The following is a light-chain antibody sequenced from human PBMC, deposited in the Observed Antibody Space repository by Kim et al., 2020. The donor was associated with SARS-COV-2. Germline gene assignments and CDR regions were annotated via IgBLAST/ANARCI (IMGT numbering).Light chain of an antibody. V-gene: IGKV3-11*01. CDR2: DAS. CDR3: QQRSNWPRFT. J-gene: IGKJ3*01. CDR1: QSVSSY. Sequence: PPGERATLSCRASQSVSSYLAWYQQKPGQAPRLLIYDASNRATGIPARFSGSGSGTDFTLTISSLEPEDFAVYYCQQRSNWPRFTFGPGTKVDIK.